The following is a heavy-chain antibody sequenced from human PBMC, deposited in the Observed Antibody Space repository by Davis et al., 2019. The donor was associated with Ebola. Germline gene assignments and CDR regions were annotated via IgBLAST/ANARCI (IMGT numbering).Heavy chain of an antibody. Sequence: ASVKVSCKASGYTFTGYYMHWVRQAPGQGLEWMGWINPNSGGTNYAQKFQGRVTMTRDTSISTAYMELSRLRSDDTAVYYCARVRRYYYGSGTVYYYYGMDVWGQGTTVTVTS. V-gene: IGHV1-2*02. CDR3: ARVRRYYYGSGTVYYYYGMDV. CDR2: INPNSGGT. D-gene: IGHD3-10*01. CDR1: GYTFTGYY. J-gene: IGHJ6*02.